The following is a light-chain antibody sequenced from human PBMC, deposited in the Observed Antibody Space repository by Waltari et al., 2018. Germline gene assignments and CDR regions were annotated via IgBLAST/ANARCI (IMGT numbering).Light chain of an antibody. CDR3: QNHERLPAT. V-gene: IGKV3-20*01. Sequence: EIVLTQSPGTLSLSPGERATLSCRASQSIGRYLAWYQQKPDHAPRLLIYAASPRATGIPDRFSGSGSGTDFSLSISRLEPEDFAVYYCQNHERLPATFGQGTKVEIK. CDR1: QSIGRY. J-gene: IGKJ1*01. CDR2: AAS.